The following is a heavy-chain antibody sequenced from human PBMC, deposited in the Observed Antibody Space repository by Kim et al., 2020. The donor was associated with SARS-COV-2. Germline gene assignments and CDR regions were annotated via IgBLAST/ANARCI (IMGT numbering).Heavy chain of an antibody. J-gene: IGHJ6*02. CDR3: ARFTVTTQRYYYGMVV. Sequence: VKGRFTISRDNAKNALYLQMNSLRAEDTAVYYCARFTVTTQRYYYGMVVWGQGTTVTVSS. D-gene: IGHD4-4*01. V-gene: IGHV3-11*01.